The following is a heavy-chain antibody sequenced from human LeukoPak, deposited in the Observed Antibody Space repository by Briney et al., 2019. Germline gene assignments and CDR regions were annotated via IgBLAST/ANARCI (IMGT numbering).Heavy chain of an antibody. CDR3: ARDSSRMAAAGINSWYY. V-gene: IGHV1-69*13. CDR1: GGTFSSYA. J-gene: IGHJ4*02. Sequence: SVKVSCKASGGTFSSYAISWVRQAPGQGLEWMGGIIPIFGTANYAQKFQGRVTITADESTSAAYMELSSLRSEDTAVYYCARDSSRMAAAGINSWYYWGQGTLVTVSS. D-gene: IGHD6-13*01. CDR2: IIPIFGTA.